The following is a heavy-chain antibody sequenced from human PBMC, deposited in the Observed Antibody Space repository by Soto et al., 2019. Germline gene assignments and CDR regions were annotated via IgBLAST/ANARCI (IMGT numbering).Heavy chain of an antibody. Sequence: QVQLVESGGGVVQPGRSLRLTCAASGFTFSSNGMHWVRQPPGKGLEWVALIAYDGSKTYYGDSVRGRFTISRDNSENTLFLQMNSLRAEDTAVYYCARWVGGSMLDNSGKYDSWGQGTLVTVSS. CDR1: GFTFSSNG. D-gene: IGHD3-22*01. J-gene: IGHJ5*01. CDR3: ARWVGGSMLDNSGKYDS. CDR2: IAYDGSKT. V-gene: IGHV3-30*03.